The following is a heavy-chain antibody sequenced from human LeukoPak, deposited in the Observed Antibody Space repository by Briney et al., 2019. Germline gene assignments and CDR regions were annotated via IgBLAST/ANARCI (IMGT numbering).Heavy chain of an antibody. CDR2: MNPNSGNT. Sequence: ASVKVSCKASGYTFTSYDINWVRQATGQGLEWMGWMNPNSGNTGYAQKFQGRVTITRNTSISTAYMELSSLRSEDTAVYYCARTYRSGYYRDDAFDIWGQGTMVTVPS. CDR3: ARTYRSGYYRDDAFDI. J-gene: IGHJ3*02. D-gene: IGHD3-3*01. V-gene: IGHV1-8*03. CDR1: GYTFTSYD.